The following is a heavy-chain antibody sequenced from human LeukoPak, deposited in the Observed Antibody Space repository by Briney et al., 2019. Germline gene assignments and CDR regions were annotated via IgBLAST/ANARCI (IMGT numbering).Heavy chain of an antibody. V-gene: IGHV4-59*01. J-gene: IGHJ2*01. Sequence: PSETLSLTCTVSGGSISSYYWSWIRQPPGKGLEWIGYIYYSGSTNYNPSLKSRVTISVDTSKNQFSLKLSFVTAADTAVYYCARDLYSSGWDWYFDLWGRGTLVTVSS. D-gene: IGHD6-19*01. CDR1: GGSISSYY. CDR3: ARDLYSSGWDWYFDL. CDR2: IYYSGST.